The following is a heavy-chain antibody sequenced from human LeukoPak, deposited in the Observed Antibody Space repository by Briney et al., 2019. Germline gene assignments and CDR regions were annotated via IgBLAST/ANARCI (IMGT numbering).Heavy chain of an antibody. V-gene: IGHV4-59*10. Sequence: SETLSLTCAVYGGSFSGYYWSWIRQPAGKGLEWIGRIHSSGSTNYNSSLKSRVTMSVDTSKNQFSLTLSSVTAEDTAVYYCARVPRGATYFDHWGQGTLVTVSS. D-gene: IGHD1-26*01. CDR2: IHSSGST. J-gene: IGHJ4*02. CDR1: GGSFSGYY. CDR3: ARVPRGATYFDH.